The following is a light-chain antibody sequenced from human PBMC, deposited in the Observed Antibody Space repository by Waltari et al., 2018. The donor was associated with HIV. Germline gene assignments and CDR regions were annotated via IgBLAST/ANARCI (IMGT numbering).Light chain of an antibody. Sequence: QSALTQPASVSGSPGQSITISCTRTSSDVATYKLVSWYQQHPGKAPKLMIYEVSKRPSGVSDRFSGSKSDDTASLTISGLQAEDEADYYCCSYVSNVIFGGGTKLTVL. V-gene: IGLV2-23*02. CDR3: CSYVSNVI. CDR2: EVS. CDR1: SSDVATYKL. J-gene: IGLJ2*01.